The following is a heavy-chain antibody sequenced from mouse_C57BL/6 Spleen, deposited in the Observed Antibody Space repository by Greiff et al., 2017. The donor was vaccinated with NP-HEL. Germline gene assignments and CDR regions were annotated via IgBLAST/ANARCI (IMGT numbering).Heavy chain of an antibody. J-gene: IGHJ3*01. CDR2: INPSSGYT. CDR3: ARSEVTGSFFAY. D-gene: IGHD4-1*01. Sequence: QVQLKESGAELARPGASVKMSCKASGYTFTSYTMHWVKQRPGQGLEWIGYINPSSGYTKYNQKFKDKATLTADKSSSTAYMQLSSLTSEDSAVYYCARSEVTGSFFAYWGQGTLVTVSA. CDR1: GYTFTSYT. V-gene: IGHV1-4*01.